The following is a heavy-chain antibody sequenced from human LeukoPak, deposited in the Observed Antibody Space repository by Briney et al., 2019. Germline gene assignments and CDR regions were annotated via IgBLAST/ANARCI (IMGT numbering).Heavy chain of an antibody. J-gene: IGHJ6*02. CDR1: GFTFSNAW. CDR3: TTVEGYCSGGSCLQVRRLLDV. Sequence: GGSLRLSCAASGFTFSNAWMSWVRQAPGKGLEWVGRIKSKTDGGTTDYAAPVKGRFTISRDDSKNTLYLQMNSLKTEDTAVYYCTTVEGYCSGGSCLQVRRLLDVWGQGTTVTVSS. CDR2: IKSKTDGGTT. D-gene: IGHD2-15*01. V-gene: IGHV3-15*01.